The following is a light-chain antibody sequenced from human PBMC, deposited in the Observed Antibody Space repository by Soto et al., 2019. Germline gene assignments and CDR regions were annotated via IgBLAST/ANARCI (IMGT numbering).Light chain of an antibody. CDR3: QQLHSFPLT. CDR1: QGVSTY. J-gene: IGKJ4*01. CDR2: GAS. V-gene: IGKV1-9*01. Sequence: DIQLTQSPSPLSASVGDRVTITCRASQGVSTYLAWYQQRPGKAPKLLIYGASTLQSGVPSRFSGSGSWTEFTLTISSLQPEDFATYYCQQLHSFPLTFGGGTKVDIK.